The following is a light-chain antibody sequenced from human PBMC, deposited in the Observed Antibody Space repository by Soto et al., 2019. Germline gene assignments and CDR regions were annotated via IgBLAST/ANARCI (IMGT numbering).Light chain of an antibody. J-gene: IGKJ2*01. CDR2: GAS. V-gene: IGKV3-20*01. Sequence: EIVLTQSPGSLSLSPGERATLSCRASQSVSSNYLAWYQQKPGRAPRLLIHGASSRSTGIPDRFSGSGSGTDFTLTISRLEPEDFAVYYCQQYGSSAYTFGQGTKVDIK. CDR3: QQYGSSAYT. CDR1: QSVSSNY.